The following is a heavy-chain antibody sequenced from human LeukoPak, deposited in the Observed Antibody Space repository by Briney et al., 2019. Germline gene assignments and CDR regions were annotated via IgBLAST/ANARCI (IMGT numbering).Heavy chain of an antibody. V-gene: IGHV3-7*03. CDR1: GFTFSSYW. D-gene: IGHD1-26*01. CDR3: AKGDAVGATYFDY. J-gene: IGHJ4*02. Sequence: PGGSLRLSCAASGFTFSSYWMSWVRQAPGKGLEWVANIKQDGSEKYYVDSVKGRFTISRDNAKNSLYLQMNSLRAEDTALYYCAKGDAVGATYFDYWGQGTLVTVSS. CDR2: IKQDGSEK.